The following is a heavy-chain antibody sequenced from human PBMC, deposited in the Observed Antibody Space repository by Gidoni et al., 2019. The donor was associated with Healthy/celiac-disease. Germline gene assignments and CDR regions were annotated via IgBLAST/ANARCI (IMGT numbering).Heavy chain of an antibody. V-gene: IGHV4-34*01. CDR3: ARGYGTPYGGYFYYYYMDV. CDR2: INHSGST. D-gene: IGHD2-15*01. J-gene: IGHJ6*03. CDR1: GGSFRGYY. Sequence: QVQLQQWGAGLLKPSATLSLTCAVSGGSFRGYYWRGIRQPPGKGLEWIGEINHSGSTNYNPSLKSRVTISVDTSKNQFSLKLSAVTAAYTAVYYCARGYGTPYGGYFYYYYMDVWGKGTTVTVSS.